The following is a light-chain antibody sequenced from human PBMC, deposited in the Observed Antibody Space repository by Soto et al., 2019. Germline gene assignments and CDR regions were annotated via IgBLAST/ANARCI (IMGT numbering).Light chain of an antibody. Sequence: ESVLTQSLGTLSLSPGERATLSCRASQTIRSNYLAWYQQRPGQAPRLLIYGASSRATDIPDRFSGSASGTDFTLTILRLEPEDFAVYYCQQYGSSPWTFGQGTKVDIK. CDR3: QQYGSSPWT. J-gene: IGKJ1*01. CDR1: QTIRSNY. V-gene: IGKV3-20*01. CDR2: GAS.